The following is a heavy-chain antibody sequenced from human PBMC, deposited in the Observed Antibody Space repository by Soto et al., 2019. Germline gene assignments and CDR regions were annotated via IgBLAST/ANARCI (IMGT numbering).Heavy chain of an antibody. CDR1: GVSFSVHY. D-gene: IGHD2-15*01. CDR3: ARIVYCSGGGCYYGLDY. V-gene: IGHV3-72*01. CDR2: TRNKANSYST. Sequence: CGSMGIGCASSGVSFSVHYMDGVRQATGKGLEWVARTRNKANSYSTEYAASVKGRFTISRDGSENSLYLQMNGLKTEDTAVYYCARIVYCSGGGCYYGLDYWGQGTLVTVSS. J-gene: IGHJ4*02.